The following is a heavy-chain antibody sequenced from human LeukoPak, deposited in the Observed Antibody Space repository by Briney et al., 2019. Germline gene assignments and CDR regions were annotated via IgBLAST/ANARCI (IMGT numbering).Heavy chain of an antibody. Sequence: ASVKVSCKASGYTFTSYGISWVRQAPGQGLEWMGWINPNSGGTNYAQKFQGRVTMTRDTSISTAYMELSRLRSDDTAVYYCASSVVPAATFDYWGQGTLVTVSS. CDR3: ASSVVPAATFDY. V-gene: IGHV1-2*02. CDR2: INPNSGGT. D-gene: IGHD2-2*01. J-gene: IGHJ4*02. CDR1: GYTFTSYG.